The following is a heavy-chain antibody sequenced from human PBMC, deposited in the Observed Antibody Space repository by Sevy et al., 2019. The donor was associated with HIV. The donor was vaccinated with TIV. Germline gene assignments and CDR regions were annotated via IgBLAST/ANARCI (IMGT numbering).Heavy chain of an antibody. CDR2: IYYSGST. J-gene: IGHJ3*02. CDR3: ARDRGAEYYDSSGGDAFDI. V-gene: IGHV4-59*13. Sequence: SETLSLTCTVSGGSISSYYWSWIRQPPGKGLEWIGYIYYSGSTNYNPSLKSRVTISVDTSKNQFSLKLSSVTAADTAVYYCARDRGAEYYDSSGGDAFDIWGQGTMVTVSS. D-gene: IGHD3-22*01. CDR1: GGSISSYY.